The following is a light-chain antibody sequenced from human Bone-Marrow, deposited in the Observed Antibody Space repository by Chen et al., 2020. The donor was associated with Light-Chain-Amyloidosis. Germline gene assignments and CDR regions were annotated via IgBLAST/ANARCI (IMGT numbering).Light chain of an antibody. CDR2: GNN. Sequence: QSVLTQPPSASGTPGQSVTISCSGASSNIGINYVYWYQHLPGAAPNLLIHGNNQRTSGVPDRFYASRSGTSAFLAISGLRSADEADYYCAAWDGSLSGYVFGTGTKVIVL. J-gene: IGLJ1*01. CDR1: SSNIGINY. CDR3: AAWDGSLSGYV. V-gene: IGLV1-47*01.